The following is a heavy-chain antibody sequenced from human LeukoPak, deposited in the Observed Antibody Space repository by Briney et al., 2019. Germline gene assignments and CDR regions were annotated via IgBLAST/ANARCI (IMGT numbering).Heavy chain of an antibody. CDR2: IYYSGST. J-gene: IGHJ4*02. V-gene: IGHV4-39*02. CDR3: AREGYGGNYGFDY. D-gene: IGHD4-23*01. CDR1: GGSISSTIYY. Sequence: PSETLSLTCTVSGGSISSTIYYWGWIRQPPGKGLEWIGSIYYSGSTYYNPSLKSPVTMSADTSQNQLSLKLSSVTAADTAVYFCAREGYGGNYGFDYWGQGILVTVSS.